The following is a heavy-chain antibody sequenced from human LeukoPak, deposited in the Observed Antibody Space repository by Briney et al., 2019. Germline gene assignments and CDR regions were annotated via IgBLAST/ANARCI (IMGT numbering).Heavy chain of an antibody. V-gene: IGHV3-7*04. CDR3: ARDGVAQGIYFDR. CDR2: INQDGGEK. D-gene: IGHD2/OR15-2a*01. Sequence: PVGSLRLSCAASGFTFSRDWMSWVRQAPGQGLEWVANINQDGGEKHYADSVKGRFTISSHNAKHSPCLPMNSLLALAPARYCLARDGVAQGIYFDRWGQGTLVTVSS. J-gene: IGHJ4*02. CDR1: GFTFSRDW.